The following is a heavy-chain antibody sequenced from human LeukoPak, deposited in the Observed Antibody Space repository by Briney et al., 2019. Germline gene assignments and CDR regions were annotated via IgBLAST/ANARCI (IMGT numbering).Heavy chain of an antibody. CDR3: AKDVTTVTTYYFDY. D-gene: IGHD4-17*01. CDR2: ISGSGGST. V-gene: IGHV3-23*01. Sequence: PGGSLRLSCGASGFIFDAYGMAWVRQAPGKGLEWVSAISGSGGSTYYADSVKGRFTISRDNSKNTLYLQMNSLRAEDTAVYYCAKDVTTVTTYYFDYWGQGTLVTVSS. J-gene: IGHJ4*02. CDR1: GFIFDAYG.